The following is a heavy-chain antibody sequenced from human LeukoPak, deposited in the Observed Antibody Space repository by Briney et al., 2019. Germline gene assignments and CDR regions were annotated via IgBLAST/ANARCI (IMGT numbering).Heavy chain of an antibody. CDR3: TTQRYFDWLLRTDYYYYMDV. CDR2: INSDGRTT. Sequence: GGSLRLSCAASGFTFISYWMHWVRQAPGKGLVWVSRINSDGRTTSYADSVKGRFTISRDNAKSTLYLQMNSLKTEDTAVYYCTTQRYFDWLLRTDYYYYMDVWGKGTTVTISS. D-gene: IGHD3-9*01. J-gene: IGHJ6*03. CDR1: GFTFISYW. V-gene: IGHV3-74*01.